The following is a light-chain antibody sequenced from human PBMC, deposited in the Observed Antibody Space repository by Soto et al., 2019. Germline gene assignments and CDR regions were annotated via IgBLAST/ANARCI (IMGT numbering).Light chain of an antibody. CDR2: GSS. CDR1: QSLITRY. V-gene: IGKV3-20*01. CDR3: QQYGTSPT. J-gene: IGKJ5*01. Sequence: EIVLTQSPGTLSLFPGERATLSCRASQSLITRYLAWYQQKPGQAPRLLIYGSSSRATGIPDRFSGSGSGTDFTITSSRLEPEDFAVYSCQQYGTSPTFGQGTRLEIK.